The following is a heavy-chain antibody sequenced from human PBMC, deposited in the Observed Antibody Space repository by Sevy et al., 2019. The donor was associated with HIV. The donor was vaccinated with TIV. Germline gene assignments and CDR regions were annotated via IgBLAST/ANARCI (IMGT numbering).Heavy chain of an antibody. CDR2: IIPIFGTA. CDR3: AIPAGYCSSTSCYTQGFDY. V-gene: IGHV1-69*13. CDR1: GGTFSSYA. Sequence: ASVKVSCKASGGTFSSYAISWVRQAPGQGLEWMGGIIPIFGTANYAQKFQGRVTITADESTSTAYMELSSLGSEDTAVYYCAIPAGYCSSTSCYTQGFDYWGQGTLVTVSS. J-gene: IGHJ4*02. D-gene: IGHD2-2*02.